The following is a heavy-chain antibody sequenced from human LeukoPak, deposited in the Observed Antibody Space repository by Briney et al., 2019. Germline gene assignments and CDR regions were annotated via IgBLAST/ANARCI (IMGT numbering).Heavy chain of an antibody. V-gene: IGHV3-23*01. CDR1: GFTLSHYA. J-gene: IGHJ4*02. CDR3: ANSPSVTYYCDY. D-gene: IGHD3-10*01. Sequence: GWSLTLSCPASGFTLSHYAMSWVRQAPGKGLEWVSSISGSGGNPYYADSVKGRLTISRDNSKNTLYLQMNSLRAEDTAVYYCANSPSVTYYCDYWGQGSLVTVSS. CDR2: ISGSGGNP.